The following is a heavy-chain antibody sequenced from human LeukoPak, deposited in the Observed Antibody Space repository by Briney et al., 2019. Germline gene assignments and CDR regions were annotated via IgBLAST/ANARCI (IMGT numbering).Heavy chain of an antibody. D-gene: IGHD3-3*01. J-gene: IGHJ4*02. CDR1: GFTFSSYW. CDR2: IKQDGSEK. V-gene: IGHV3-7*01. CDR3: AREWGSYYDFWSGYYEDY. Sequence: PGGSLRLSCAASGFTFSSYWMSWVRQAPGKGLEWVANIKQDGSEKYYVDSVKGRFTISRDNAKNSLYLQMNSLRAEDTAVYYCAREWGSYYDFWSGYYEDYWGQGTLVTVSS.